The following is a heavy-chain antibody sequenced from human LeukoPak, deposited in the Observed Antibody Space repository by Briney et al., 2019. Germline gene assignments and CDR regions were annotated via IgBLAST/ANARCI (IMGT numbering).Heavy chain of an antibody. CDR2: ISYDGSNK. D-gene: IGHD2-8*01. Sequence: QPGGSLRLSCAASGFTFSDYYMSWVRQAPGKGLEWVAVISYDGSNKYYADSVKGRFTFSRDNSKNTLYLQMNSLRAEDTAVYYCAKEYCSNSVCHSLDYWGQGTLVTVSS. V-gene: IGHV3-30*18. CDR3: AKEYCSNSVCHSLDY. J-gene: IGHJ4*02. CDR1: GFTFSDYY.